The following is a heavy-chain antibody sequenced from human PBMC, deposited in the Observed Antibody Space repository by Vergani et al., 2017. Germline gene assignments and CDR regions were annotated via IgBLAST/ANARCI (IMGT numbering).Heavy chain of an antibody. V-gene: IGHV4-4*07. CDR3: ARETRFLEWLSFDY. D-gene: IGHD3-3*01. J-gene: IGHJ4*02. CDR1: GGSISSYY. CDR2: IYTSGST. Sequence: QVQLQESGPGLVKPSETLSLTCTVPGGSISSYYWSWIRQPAGKGLEWIGRIYTSGSTNYNPSLKSRVTMSVDTSKNQFSLKLSSVTAADTAVYYCARETRFLEWLSFDYWGQGTLVTVSS.